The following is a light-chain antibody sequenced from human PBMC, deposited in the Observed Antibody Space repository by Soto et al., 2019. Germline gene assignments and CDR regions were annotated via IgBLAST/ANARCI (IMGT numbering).Light chain of an antibody. Sequence: DIQMTQSPSTLSASVGDRVTITCRASQSISSWLAWYQQKPGKAPKLLINKASSLESGVPSRFSGSGSGTEFTLTISSLQPDDFATYYCQEYHHYWTFGQGTKVEIK. CDR1: QSISSW. CDR3: QEYHHYWT. V-gene: IGKV1-5*03. CDR2: KAS. J-gene: IGKJ1*01.